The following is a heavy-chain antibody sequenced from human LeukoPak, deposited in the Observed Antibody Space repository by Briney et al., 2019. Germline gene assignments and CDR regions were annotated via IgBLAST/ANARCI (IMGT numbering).Heavy chain of an antibody. Sequence: PSETLSLTCTVSGVSISSYYWSWIRQPPGKGLEWIGYIYYSGSTNYNPSLKSRVTISVDKSKNQFSLKLSSVTAADTAVYYCARRYCSGGSCYTYDYWGQGTLVTVSS. CDR3: ARRYCSGGSCYTYDY. D-gene: IGHD2-15*01. J-gene: IGHJ4*02. V-gene: IGHV4-59*12. CDR1: GVSISSYY. CDR2: IYYSGST.